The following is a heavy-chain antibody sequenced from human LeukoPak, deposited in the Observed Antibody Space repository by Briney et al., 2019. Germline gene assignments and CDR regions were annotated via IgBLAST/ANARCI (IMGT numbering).Heavy chain of an antibody. CDR1: GGSISSYY. CDR3: ARAERGNSYYYYMDV. Sequence: SSQTLSPTRSVAGGSISSYYWRSISQPPRKGLEWIGYIYTSGRTNYNPSHKSRVTISVDTSKNQFSLKLSSVTAADTAVYYCARAERGNSYYYYMDVWGKGTTVTVSS. V-gene: IGHV4-4*09. J-gene: IGHJ6*03. CDR2: IYTSGRT. D-gene: IGHD1-26*01.